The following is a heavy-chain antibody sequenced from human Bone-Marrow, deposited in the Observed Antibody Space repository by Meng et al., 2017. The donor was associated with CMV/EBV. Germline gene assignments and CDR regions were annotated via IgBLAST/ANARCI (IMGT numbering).Heavy chain of an antibody. CDR3: ARISDSWSGSDV. CDR1: GFAFSSYG. J-gene: IGHJ6*02. D-gene: IGHD3-3*01. Sequence: GGSLRLSCAASGFAFSSYGMHWVRQAPGKGLEWVAFTLYDGSRQYYADSVKGRFTISRDNSKNTLYLDTDSLRVEDTAVYFCARISDSWSGSDVWGQGTTVTVSS. V-gene: IGHV3-30*02. CDR2: TLYDGSRQ.